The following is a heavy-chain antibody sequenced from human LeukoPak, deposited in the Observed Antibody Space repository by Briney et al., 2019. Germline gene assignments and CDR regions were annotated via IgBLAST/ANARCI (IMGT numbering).Heavy chain of an antibody. CDR2: IKGDGSEK. Sequence: PGGSLRLSCVTSGFTFSTYWVTWVRQAPGRGLEWVANIKGDGSEKYYVDSVKGRFTISRDNAKNSLYLQMNSLRAEDTAVYYCATSRDVSLWFGELYWGQGTLVTVSS. V-gene: IGHV3-7*01. D-gene: IGHD3-10*01. CDR1: GFTFSTYW. J-gene: IGHJ4*02. CDR3: ATSRDVSLWFGELY.